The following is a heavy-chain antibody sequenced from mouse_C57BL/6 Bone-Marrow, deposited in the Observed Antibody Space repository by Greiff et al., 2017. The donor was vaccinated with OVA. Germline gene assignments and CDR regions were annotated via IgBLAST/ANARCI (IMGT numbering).Heavy chain of an antibody. D-gene: IGHD2-3*01. Sequence: QVQLQQPGAELVKPGASVKMSCKASGYTFTSYWITWVKQRPGQGLEWIGDIYPGSGSTNYNEKFKSKATLTVDTSSSTAYMQLSSLTSEDSAVYYCARYALYDGYFFYAMDYWGQGTSVTVSS. CDR1: GYTFTSYW. CDR3: ARYALYDGYFFYAMDY. V-gene: IGHV1-55*01. J-gene: IGHJ4*01. CDR2: IYPGSGST.